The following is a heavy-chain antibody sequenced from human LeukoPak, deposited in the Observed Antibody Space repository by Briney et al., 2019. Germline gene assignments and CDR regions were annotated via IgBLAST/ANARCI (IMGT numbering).Heavy chain of an antibody. CDR2: ISGSGTII. D-gene: IGHD6-19*01. J-gene: IGHJ4*02. V-gene: IGHV3-48*03. CDR3: VRDGDSGTDWYWAY. Sequence: GGSLRLSCAASAFNFNIYEMNWVRQAPGKGLEWISYISGSGTIILYADSVKGRFTISRDNAEKLVYLEMNSLRAEDTAVYYCVRDGDSGTDWYWAYWGQGTLVSVSS. CDR1: AFNFNIYE.